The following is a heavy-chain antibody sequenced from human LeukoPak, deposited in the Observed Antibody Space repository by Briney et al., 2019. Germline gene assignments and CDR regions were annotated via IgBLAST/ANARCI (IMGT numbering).Heavy chain of an antibody. V-gene: IGHV1-2*02. CDR2: INPNSGDT. CDR1: GYIFTGYY. CDR3: ARFGLGKHIEVAGIPFDI. J-gene: IGHJ3*02. Sequence: ASVKVSCKASGYIFTGYYMHWVRQAPGQGLEWMGWINPNSGDTNYAQKFQGRVTMTRDTSTSTAYMELRSLRSDDTAVYYCARFGLGKHIEVAGIPFDIWGQGTMVTVSS. D-gene: IGHD6-19*01.